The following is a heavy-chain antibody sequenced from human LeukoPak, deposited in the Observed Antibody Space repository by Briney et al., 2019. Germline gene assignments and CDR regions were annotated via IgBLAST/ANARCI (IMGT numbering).Heavy chain of an antibody. D-gene: IGHD3-22*01. J-gene: IGHJ3*02. Sequence: GGSLRLSCATSGFTFSNYAMSWVRQAPGKGLEWVSLIGDNGDTTYYADSVKGRFTISRDNSKNTLYLQMNSLRAEDTAVYYCASQRPDSSGYYYGSRAFDIWGQGTMVTVSS. CDR1: GFTFSNYA. CDR3: ASQRPDSSGYYYGSRAFDI. V-gene: IGHV3-23*01. CDR2: IGDNGDTT.